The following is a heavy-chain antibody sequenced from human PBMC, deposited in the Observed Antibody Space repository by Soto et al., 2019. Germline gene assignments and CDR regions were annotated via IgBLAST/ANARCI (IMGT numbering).Heavy chain of an antibody. J-gene: IGHJ4*02. CDR3: ARVPAAAPAQSYYFDY. D-gene: IGHD6-13*01. V-gene: IGHV4-30-2*01. Sequence: SETLSLTCTVSGGSISSSSYYWGWIRQPPGKGLEWIGYIYHSGSTYYNPSLKSRVTISVDRSKNQFSLKLSSVTAADTAVYYCARVPAAAPAQSYYFDYWGQGTLVTVSS. CDR2: IYHSGST. CDR1: GGSISSSSYY.